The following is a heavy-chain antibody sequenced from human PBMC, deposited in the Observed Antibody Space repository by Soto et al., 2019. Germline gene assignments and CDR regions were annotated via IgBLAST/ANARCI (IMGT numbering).Heavy chain of an antibody. J-gene: IGHJ5*02. CDR1: GYTFTSYG. Sequence: GASVKVSCKASGYTFTSYGISWVRQAPGQGLEWMGWISAYNGNTNYAQKLQGRVTMTTDTSTSTAYMELRSLRSDDTAVYYCASVEDCSSTSSSPTGWFDPWGQGTLVTVSS. V-gene: IGHV1-18*04. D-gene: IGHD2-2*01. CDR3: ASVEDCSSTSSSPTGWFDP. CDR2: ISAYNGNT.